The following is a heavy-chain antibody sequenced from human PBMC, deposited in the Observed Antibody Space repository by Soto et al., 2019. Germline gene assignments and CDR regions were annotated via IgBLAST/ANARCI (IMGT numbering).Heavy chain of an antibody. D-gene: IGHD5-18*01. CDR2: ISGSGGST. Sequence: GGSLRLSCAASGFTFSSYAMSWVRQAPGKGLEWVSAISGSGGSTYYADSVKGRFTISRDNSKNTLYLQMNSLRAEDTAVYYCARLKGCTAMAYYFDYWGQGTLVTVSS. J-gene: IGHJ4*02. CDR1: GFTFSSYA. CDR3: ARLKGCTAMAYYFDY. V-gene: IGHV3-23*01.